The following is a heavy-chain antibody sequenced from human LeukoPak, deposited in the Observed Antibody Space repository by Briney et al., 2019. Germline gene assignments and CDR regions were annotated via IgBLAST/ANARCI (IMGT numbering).Heavy chain of an antibody. D-gene: IGHD3-10*01. V-gene: IGHV3-30*18. J-gene: IGHJ6*02. CDR2: ISCSGSVT. CDR3: AKAGPQLHGSGTDADYGMDG. CDR1: GFTFSTYA. Sequence: PGGSLSLSCAASGFTFSTYAMHWVRQGPGKGLEWVAVISCSGSVTYYADSVKGRFTIARDNPKNTLYLQMNSLRAEDTAVYYCAKAGPQLHGSGTDADYGMDGWGQGTTVTVSS.